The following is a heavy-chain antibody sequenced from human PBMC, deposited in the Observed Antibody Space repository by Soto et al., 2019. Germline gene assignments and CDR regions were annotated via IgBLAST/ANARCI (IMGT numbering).Heavy chain of an antibody. J-gene: IGHJ6*02. CDR3: ARDQRGYSSSSVYYYGMDV. CDR2: IYSGGST. CDR1: GFTVSSNY. D-gene: IGHD6-6*01. Sequence: GGSLRLSCAASGFTVSSNYMSWVRQAPGKGLEWVSVIYSGGSTYYADSVKGRFTISRDNSKNTLYLQMNSLRAEDTAVYYCARDQRGYSSSSVYYYGMDVWGQGTTVTVSS. V-gene: IGHV3-53*01.